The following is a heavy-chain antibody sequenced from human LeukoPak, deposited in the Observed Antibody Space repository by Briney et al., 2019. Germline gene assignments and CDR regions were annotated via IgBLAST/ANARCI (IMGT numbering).Heavy chain of an antibody. Sequence: GASVKVSCKASGYTFTSYGITWVRQAPGQGLEWMGWISGYNGNTNYAQKFQGRVTMTTDTSTSTAYMELRSLRSDDTAVYYCARALYHTFDYWGQGTLVTVSS. CDR2: ISGYNGNT. CDR3: ARALYHTFDY. CDR1: GYTFTSYG. V-gene: IGHV1-18*01. D-gene: IGHD2-2*01. J-gene: IGHJ4*02.